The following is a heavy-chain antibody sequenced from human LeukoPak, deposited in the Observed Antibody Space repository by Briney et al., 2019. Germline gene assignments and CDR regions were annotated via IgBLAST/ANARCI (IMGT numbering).Heavy chain of an antibody. CDR3: ARDSFGRDFSDY. J-gene: IGHJ4*02. Sequence: ASVKVSCKASGYTFTGYYMHWVRQAPGQGVEWMGRINPNSGGTNYAQKFQGRVTITRDTSISTAYMELSRLRSDDTAVYYCARDSFGRDFSDYWGQGTLVTVSS. V-gene: IGHV1-2*06. CDR2: INPNSGGT. CDR1: GYTFTGYY. D-gene: IGHD1-26*01.